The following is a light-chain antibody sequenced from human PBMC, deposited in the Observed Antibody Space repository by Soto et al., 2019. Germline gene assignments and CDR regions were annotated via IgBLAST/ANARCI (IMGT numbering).Light chain of an antibody. V-gene: IGLV1-47*01. J-gene: IGLJ2*01. CDR1: SSKVGGGY. Sequence: QSVLTQPPSASGTPGQRVTISCSGSSSKVGGGYIFWYQQLPGTAPKLLIYRNDQRSSGVADRFAGSKCGASASLAISGLRSEEDAYYYCASWDGSVEVVFGGGTKLTVL. CDR3: ASWDGSVEVV. CDR2: RND.